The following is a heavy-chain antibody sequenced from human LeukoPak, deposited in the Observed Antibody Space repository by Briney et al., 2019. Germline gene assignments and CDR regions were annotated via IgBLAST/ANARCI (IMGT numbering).Heavy chain of an antibody. J-gene: IGHJ4*02. CDR3: ARNYYYGVDY. CDR2: IYYSGST. D-gene: IGHD3-10*01. V-gene: IGHV4-31*03. CDR1: GGSISSGGYY. Sequence: SETLSLTCTVSGGSISSGGYYWSWIRQHPGKGLEWIGYIYYSGSTYYNPSLKSRVTISVDTSKDQFSLKLSSVTAADTAVYYCARNYYYGVDYWGQGTLVTVFS.